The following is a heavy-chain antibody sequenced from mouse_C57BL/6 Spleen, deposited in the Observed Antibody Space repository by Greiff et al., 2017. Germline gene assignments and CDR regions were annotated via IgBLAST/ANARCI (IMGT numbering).Heavy chain of an antibody. J-gene: IGHJ4*01. CDR1: GYTFTEYT. D-gene: IGHD1-1*01. CDR3: ARHLITPVYAMDY. CDR2: FYPGSGSI. V-gene: IGHV1-62-2*01. Sequence: QVHVKQSGAELVKPGASVKLSCKASGYTFTEYTIHWVKQRPGQGLEWIGWFYPGSGSIKYKEKFKDKATLTADKSSIIFYMELSRLTSDDSAVYFCARHLITPVYAMDYWGQGTSVTVSS.